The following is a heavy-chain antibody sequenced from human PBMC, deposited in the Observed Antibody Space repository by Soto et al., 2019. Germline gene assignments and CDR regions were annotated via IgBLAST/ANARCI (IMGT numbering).Heavy chain of an antibody. V-gene: IGHV3-48*03. Sequence: EVQLVESGGGLVQPGGSLRLSCAASGFTFSCYEMNWVRQAPGKGLEWVSYISSSGSFKYYADSVKGRFTISRDNAKNSLYLQMESLRAEDTAVYYCARRGRGFSGYDSAFDYWGQGTLVTVSS. CDR2: ISSSGSFK. J-gene: IGHJ4*02. D-gene: IGHD5-12*01. CDR3: ARRGRGFSGYDSAFDY. CDR1: GFTFSCYE.